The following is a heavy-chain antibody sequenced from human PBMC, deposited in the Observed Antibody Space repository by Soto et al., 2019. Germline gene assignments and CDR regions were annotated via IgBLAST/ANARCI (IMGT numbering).Heavy chain of an antibody. Sequence: ASVKVSCKASGYTFTGYYMHWVRQAPGQGLEWMGWINPNSGGTNYAQKFQGWVTMTRDTSISTAYMELSRLRSDDTAVYYRARLVSARYCSSTSCYGMDVWGQGTTVTVSS. CDR1: GYTFTGYY. CDR3: ARLVSARYCSSTSCYGMDV. CDR2: INPNSGGT. V-gene: IGHV1-2*04. D-gene: IGHD2-2*01. J-gene: IGHJ6*02.